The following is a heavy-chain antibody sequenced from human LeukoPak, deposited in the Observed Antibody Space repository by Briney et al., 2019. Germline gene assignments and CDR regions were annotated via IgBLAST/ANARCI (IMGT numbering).Heavy chain of an antibody. CDR3: ARELGGSYSSFDY. Sequence: SETLSLICTVSGGSVSSGSYYWSWIRQPPGKGLEWIGYIYYSGSTNYNPSLKSRVTISVDTSKNQFSLKLSSVTAADTAVYYCARELGGSYSSFDYWGQGTLVTVSS. V-gene: IGHV4-61*01. D-gene: IGHD1-26*01. J-gene: IGHJ4*02. CDR1: GGSVSSGSYY. CDR2: IYYSGST.